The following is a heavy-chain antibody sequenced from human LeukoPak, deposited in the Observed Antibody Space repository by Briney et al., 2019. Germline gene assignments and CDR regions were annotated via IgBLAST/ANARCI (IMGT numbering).Heavy chain of an antibody. V-gene: IGHV5-51*01. CDR1: GTRFTSYW. CDR2: IYPGDSDT. D-gene: IGHD6-19*01. J-gene: IGHJ6*03. CDR3: ARESITVSGEDNYYYMDA. Sequence: GEPLEISFQGSGTRFTSYWIAWVRQVPGKGLEWMGIIYPGDSDTRYSPSFQGQVTISVDKSISTAYLQWSSLRASDTAIYFCARESITVSGEDNYYYMDAWGKGTTVTVSS.